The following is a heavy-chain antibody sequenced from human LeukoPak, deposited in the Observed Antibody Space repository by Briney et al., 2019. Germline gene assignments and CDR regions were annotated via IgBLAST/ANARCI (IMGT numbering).Heavy chain of an antibody. V-gene: IGHV4-34*01. Sequence: SETLSLTCAVYGGSFSGYYWSWIRQPPGKGLEWIGEINHSGSTNYNPSLKSRVTISVGTSKNQFSLKLSSVTAADTAVYYCAXXXXYDFWSGYPFDYWGQGTLVTVSS. D-gene: IGHD3-3*01. CDR2: INHSGST. J-gene: IGHJ4*02. CDR1: GGSFSGYY. CDR3: AXXXXYDFWSGYPFDY.